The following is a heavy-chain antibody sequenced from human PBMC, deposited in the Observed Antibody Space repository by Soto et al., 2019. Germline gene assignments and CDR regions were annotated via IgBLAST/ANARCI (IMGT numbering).Heavy chain of an antibody. D-gene: IGHD2-2*01. CDR1: GYTFTTYA. J-gene: IGHJ6*02. CDR2: INPNSGGT. Sequence: GASVKVSCKASGYTFTTYAMHWVRQAPGQRLEWMGWINPNSGGTNYAQKFQGWVTMTRDTSISTAYMELSRLRSDDTAVYYCARGECSSTSCYERYYYYYGMEVLGQGTTGTVSS. CDR3: ARGECSSTSCYERYYYYYGMEV. V-gene: IGHV1-2*04.